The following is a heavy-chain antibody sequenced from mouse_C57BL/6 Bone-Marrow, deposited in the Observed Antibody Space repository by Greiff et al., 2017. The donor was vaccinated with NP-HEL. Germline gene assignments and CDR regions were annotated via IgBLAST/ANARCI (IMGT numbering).Heavy chain of an antibody. CDR2: ISNGGGST. D-gene: IGHD1-1*01. Sequence: EVKLMESGGGLVQPGGSLKLSCAASGFTFSDYYMYWVRQTPEKRLEWVAYISNGGGSTYYPDTVKGRFTISRDNAKNTLYLQMSRLKSEDTAMYYCAYGSSFWYFDVWGTGTTVTVSS. J-gene: IGHJ1*03. CDR3: AYGSSFWYFDV. V-gene: IGHV5-12*01. CDR1: GFTFSDYY.